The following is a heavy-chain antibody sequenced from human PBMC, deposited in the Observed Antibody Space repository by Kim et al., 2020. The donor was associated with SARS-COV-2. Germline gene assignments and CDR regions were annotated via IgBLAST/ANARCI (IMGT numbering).Heavy chain of an antibody. D-gene: IGHD1-1*01. J-gene: IGHJ4*02. CDR3: ARDTTGPAGY. CDR2: LYNDGRT. Sequence: SETLSLTCSVSGVSVSNYDWSWIRQPPGKGLEWITYLYNDGRTNYNPSLKGRVTISIDPSKNQVSLKLTSVSPTDTAIYYCARDTTGPAGYWGRGTLVTVSS. CDR1: GVSVSNYD. V-gene: IGHV4-59*02.